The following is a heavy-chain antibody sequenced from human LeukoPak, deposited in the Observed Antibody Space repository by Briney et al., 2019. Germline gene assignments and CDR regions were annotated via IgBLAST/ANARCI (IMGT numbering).Heavy chain of an antibody. CDR2: ISGSGGST. V-gene: IGHV3-23*01. J-gene: IGHJ4*02. Sequence: GGSLRLSCAASGFTFSSYAMSWVRQAPGKGLEWVSAISGSGGSTYYADSVKGRFTISRDNSKNTLYLQMYSLRAEDTAVYYCAKDSYYDFWSGYLQHPPDYWGQGTLVTVSS. CDR3: AKDSYYDFWSGYLQHPPDY. CDR1: GFTFSSYA. D-gene: IGHD3-3*01.